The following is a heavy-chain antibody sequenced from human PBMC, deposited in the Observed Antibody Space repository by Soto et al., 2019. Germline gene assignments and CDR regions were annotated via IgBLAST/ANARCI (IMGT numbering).Heavy chain of an antibody. CDR1: GFTFSSYE. Sequence: PGGSLRLSCAASGFTFSSYEMNWVRQAPGRGLEWVSYISSSGSTIYYADSVKGRFTISRDNAKNSLYLQMNSLRAEDTAVYYCAIVTYYYDSSPDSDAFDIWGRGTMVTVSS. CDR2: ISSSGSTI. J-gene: IGHJ3*02. D-gene: IGHD3-22*01. CDR3: AIVTYYYDSSPDSDAFDI. V-gene: IGHV3-48*03.